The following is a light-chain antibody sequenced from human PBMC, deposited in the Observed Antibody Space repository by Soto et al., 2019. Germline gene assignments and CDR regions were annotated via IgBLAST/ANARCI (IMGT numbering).Light chain of an antibody. J-gene: IGKJ1*01. CDR1: QSISTY. V-gene: IGKV1-5*01. CDR2: DAS. Sequence: DIQMTQSPSSLSASVGDRITITCRASQSISTYLNWYQQTPGKAPKLLIYDASSLESGVPSRFSGIGSGTEFTLTISSLQPDDFATYYCQHYNSYSQTFGQGTKVDIK. CDR3: QHYNSYSQT.